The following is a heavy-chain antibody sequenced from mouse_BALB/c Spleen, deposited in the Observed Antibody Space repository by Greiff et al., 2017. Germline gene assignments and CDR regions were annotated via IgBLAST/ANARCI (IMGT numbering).Heavy chain of an antibody. CDR1: GYAFSSYW. J-gene: IGHJ4*01. CDR3: ARDRYDGFYAMDY. CDR2: IYPGDGDT. V-gene: IGHV1-80*01. Sequence: QVQLQQSGAELVRPGSSVKISCKASGYAFSSYWMNWVKQRPGQGLEWIGQIYPGDGDTNYNGKFKGKATLTADKSSSTAYMQLSSLTSEDSAVYFCARDRYDGFYAMDYWGQGTSVTVSS. D-gene: IGHD2-14*01.